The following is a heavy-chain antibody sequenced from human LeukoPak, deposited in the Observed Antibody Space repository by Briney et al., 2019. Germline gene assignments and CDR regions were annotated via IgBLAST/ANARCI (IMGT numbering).Heavy chain of an antibody. D-gene: IGHD6-19*01. CDR3: AKVNNRIAVAGTEIDY. CDR1: GFTFSSYA. Sequence: GGSLRLSCAASGFTFSSYAMSWVRQAPGKGLEWVSAISGSGGSTYYADSVKGRFTISRDNSKNTLYLQMNSLRAEDTAVYYCAKVNNRIAVAGTEIDYWGQGTLVTVSS. J-gene: IGHJ4*02. V-gene: IGHV3-23*01. CDR2: ISGSGGST.